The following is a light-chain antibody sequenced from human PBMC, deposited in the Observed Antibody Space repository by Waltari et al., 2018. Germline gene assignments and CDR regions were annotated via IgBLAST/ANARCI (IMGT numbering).Light chain of an antibody. V-gene: IGLV2-11*01. J-gene: IGLJ1*01. CDR3: CSYAGRYTNYV. CDR1: RRAVGAYAD. CDR2: DVT. Sequence: QSALPQPRSVSGSPGQSVTSSCTGTRRAVGAYADASWYQQPPGKAPKLIIYDVTDRPSGVPDRFSGSKSDNKASLTISGLQADDEADYYCCSYAGRYTNYVFGSGTKVTVL.